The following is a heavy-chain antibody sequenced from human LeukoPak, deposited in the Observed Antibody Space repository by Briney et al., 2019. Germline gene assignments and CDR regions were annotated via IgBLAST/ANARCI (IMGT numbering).Heavy chain of an antibody. CDR3: AGEEAYSSSSGVDY. D-gene: IGHD6-6*01. CDR2: INPNSGGT. J-gene: IGHJ4*02. V-gene: IGHV1-2*02. Sequence: GASVKVSCKASGYTFTSYDINWVRQATGQGLEWMGWINPNSGGTNYAQKFQGRVTMTRDTSISTAYMELSRLRSDDTAVYYCAGEEAYSSSSGVDYWGQGTLVTVSS. CDR1: GYTFTSYD.